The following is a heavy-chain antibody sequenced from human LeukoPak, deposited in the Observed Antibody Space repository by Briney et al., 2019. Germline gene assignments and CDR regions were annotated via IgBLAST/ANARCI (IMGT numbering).Heavy chain of an antibody. J-gene: IGHJ4*02. V-gene: IGHV3-30-3*02. Sequence: GGSLRLSCAASGFTFSSYAMHWVRQAPGKGLEWVAVISYDGSNKYYADSVKGRFTISRDNSKNTLYLQMNSLRAEDTAIYYCAKKVSSSGSYENWGQGTLVTVSS. CDR3: AKKVSSSGSYEN. CDR2: ISYDGSNK. D-gene: IGHD1-26*01. CDR1: GFTFSSYA.